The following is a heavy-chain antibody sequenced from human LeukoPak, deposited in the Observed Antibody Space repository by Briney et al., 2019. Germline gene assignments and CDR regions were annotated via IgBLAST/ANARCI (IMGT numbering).Heavy chain of an antibody. D-gene: IGHD1-1*01. J-gene: IGHJ5*02. CDR2: INHSGST. V-gene: IGHV4-34*01. CDR1: GGSFSGYY. CDR3: AREQKNWNDVGFWFDP. Sequence: SETLSLTCAVYGGSFSGYYWSWIRQPPGEGLEWIGEINHSGSTNYNPSLKSRVTISVDTSKNQFSLKLSSVTAADTAVYYCAREQKNWNDVGFWFDPWGQGTLVTVSS.